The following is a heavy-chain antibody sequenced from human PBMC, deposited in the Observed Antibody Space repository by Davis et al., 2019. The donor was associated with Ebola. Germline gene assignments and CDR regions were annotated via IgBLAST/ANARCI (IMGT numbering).Heavy chain of an antibody. CDR2: IYDQST. D-gene: IGHD6-13*01. V-gene: IGHV3-53*05. CDR1: GFTFTSHH. CDR3: ARVNVVAAGSFDF. Sequence: GESLKISCAASGFTFTSHHMSWVPQAPGKGLEWVSAIYDQSTAYADSVRGRFTISRDNAKNSLYLQMNSLTPEDTAFYYCARVNVVAAGSFDFWGQGTRVTVSA. J-gene: IGHJ4*02.